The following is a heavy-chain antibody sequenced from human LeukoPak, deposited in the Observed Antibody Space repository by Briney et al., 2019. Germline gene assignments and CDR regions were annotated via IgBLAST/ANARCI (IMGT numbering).Heavy chain of an antibody. D-gene: IGHD4-23*01. CDR2: ISSSSSTI. V-gene: IGHV3-48*01. CDR3: ARGDYGGNSWGGYYYYMDV. Sequence: GGSLRLSCAASGFTFSDYSMNWVRQAPGKGLEWVSYISSSSSTIYYADSVKGRFTISRDNAKNSLYLQMNSLRAEDTAVYYCARGDYGGNSWGGYYYYMDVWGKGTTVTVSS. CDR1: GFTFSDYS. J-gene: IGHJ6*03.